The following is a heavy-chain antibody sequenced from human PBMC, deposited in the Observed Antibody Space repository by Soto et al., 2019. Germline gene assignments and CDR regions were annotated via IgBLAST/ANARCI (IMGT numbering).Heavy chain of an antibody. CDR3: ASSSGWYVCFDP. D-gene: IGHD6-13*01. Sequence: QVQLVQSGAEEKKPGASVKVSCKASGYTFTSYAMHWVRQAPGQRLEWMGWINAGNGNTKYSQKFQGRVTITRDTSASTAYMELSSLRSEYTAVYYCASSSGWYVCFDPWGQGTLVTVSS. CDR1: GYTFTSYA. J-gene: IGHJ5*02. CDR2: INAGNGNT. V-gene: IGHV1-3*05.